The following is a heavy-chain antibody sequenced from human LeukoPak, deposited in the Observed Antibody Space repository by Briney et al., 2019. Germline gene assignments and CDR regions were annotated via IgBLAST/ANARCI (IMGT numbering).Heavy chain of an antibody. V-gene: IGHV4-59*01. CDR1: GDSISSYY. D-gene: IGHD4/OR15-4a*01. CDR3: ARPMVDGIDAFDI. Sequence: SETLSLTCTVSGDSISSYYCSWIRQPPGKGLEWIGYIYYSGSTSYNPSLKSQVTISLDTSKNQFSLKLSSVTAADTAVYYCARPMVDGIDAFDIWGQGTMVTVSS. J-gene: IGHJ3*02. CDR2: IYYSGST.